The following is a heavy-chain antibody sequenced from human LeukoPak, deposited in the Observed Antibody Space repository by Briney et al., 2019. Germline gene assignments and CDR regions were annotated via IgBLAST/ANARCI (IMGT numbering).Heavy chain of an antibody. CDR2: ISSSASTT. Sequence: GGSLRLSCAASGFTLSSYEMNWVRQAPGKGLEWVSYISSSASTTHYADSVMGRFTISRDNAKNSLYLQMNSLRAEDTAVYYCATTDYSSSWEYFQDWGQGTLVTVSS. V-gene: IGHV3-48*03. J-gene: IGHJ1*01. CDR1: GFTLSSYE. CDR3: ATTDYSSSWEYFQD. D-gene: IGHD6-13*01.